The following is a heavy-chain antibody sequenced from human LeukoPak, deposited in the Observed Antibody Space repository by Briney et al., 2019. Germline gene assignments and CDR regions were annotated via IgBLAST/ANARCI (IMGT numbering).Heavy chain of an antibody. V-gene: IGHV1-69*05. D-gene: IGHD3-3*01. CDR2: IIPIFGTA. Sequence: ASVKVSCKASGGTFSSYAISWVRQAAGQGLEWMGGIIPIFGTANYAQKFQGRVTITTDESTRTAYMELSSLRSEDTAVYYCARGKGLLRFLEWLSPFDYWGQGTLVTVSS. J-gene: IGHJ4*02. CDR3: ARGKGLLRFLEWLSPFDY. CDR1: GGTFSSYA.